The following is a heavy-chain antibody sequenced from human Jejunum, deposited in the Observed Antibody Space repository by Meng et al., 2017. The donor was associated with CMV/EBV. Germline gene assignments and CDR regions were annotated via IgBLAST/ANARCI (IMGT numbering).Heavy chain of an antibody. J-gene: IGHJ4*02. Sequence: QVQRQDSGPGLVKPSATLSLTCIVSGASIKNYNWNWVRQPDGQGLEWIGLIQVIGHTVYNPSLKSRVTVSLDASKSQFSLTLNSVTAADTATYYCAGSRPGGGACDYWGQGILVTVSS. V-gene: IGHV4-4*07. CDR3: AGSRPGGGACDY. CDR2: IQVIGHT. D-gene: IGHD3-16*01. CDR1: GASIKNYN.